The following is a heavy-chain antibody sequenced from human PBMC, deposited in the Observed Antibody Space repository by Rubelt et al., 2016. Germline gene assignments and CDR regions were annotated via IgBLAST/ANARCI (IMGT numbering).Heavy chain of an antibody. V-gene: IGHV3-48*02. CDR2: ISSSSSTI. CDR3: ARSPISASGRIYYFDY. D-gene: IGHD6-13*01. CDR1: GFTFSRFA. J-gene: IGHJ4*02. Sequence: EVQLLESGGGLLQPGGSLRLSCAASGFTFSRFAMNWVRQAPGKGLEWVSYISSSSSTIYYTDSVKGRFTISRDTAKNSLYLQMNSLRDEDTAVYFCARSPISASGRIYYFDYWGQGTPVTVSS.